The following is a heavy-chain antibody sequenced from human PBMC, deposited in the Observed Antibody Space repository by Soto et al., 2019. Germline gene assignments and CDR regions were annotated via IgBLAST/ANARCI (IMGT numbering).Heavy chain of an antibody. Sequence: XGSLRLSCAASGFTFSSYAMSWVRQAPGKGLEWVSAISGSGGSTYYADSVKGRFTISRDNSKNTLYLQMNSLRAEDTAVYYCAKDKRGYSYGYDYWGQGTLVTVSS. CDR2: ISGSGGST. D-gene: IGHD5-18*01. CDR1: GFTFSSYA. V-gene: IGHV3-23*01. CDR3: AKDKRGYSYGYDY. J-gene: IGHJ4*02.